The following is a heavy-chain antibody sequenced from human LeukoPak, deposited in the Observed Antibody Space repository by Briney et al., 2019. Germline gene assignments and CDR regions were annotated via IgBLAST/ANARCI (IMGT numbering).Heavy chain of an antibody. CDR3: AREGVYSSSDYYYYYMDV. CDR2: IYTSGST. D-gene: IGHD6-6*01. J-gene: IGHJ6*03. Sequence: SETLSLTCTVSGGSISSYYWSWIRQPAGKGLEWIGRIYTSGSTNYNPSLKSRVTMSVDTSKNQFSLKLSSVTAADTAVYYCAREGVYSSSDYYYYYMDVRGKGTTVTVSS. V-gene: IGHV4-4*07. CDR1: GGSISSYY.